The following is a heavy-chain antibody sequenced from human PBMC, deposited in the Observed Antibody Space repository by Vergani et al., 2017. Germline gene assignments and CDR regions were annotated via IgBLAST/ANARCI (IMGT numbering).Heavy chain of an antibody. J-gene: IGHJ6*02. D-gene: IGHD3-10*01. Sequence: QVQLQESGPGLVKPSETLSLTCTVSGGSISSSSYYWGWIRQPPGKGLEWIGRVYTSGMTNYNPSLKSRVTILVDRSKSQLSLKLTSVTAGDTAVYFCARELSYYYGSGSDDYNPYYYEGMDVWGPGTTVTVSS. CDR2: VYTSGMT. CDR3: ARELSYYYGSGSDDYNPYYYEGMDV. CDR1: GGSISSSSYY. V-gene: IGHV4-39*07.